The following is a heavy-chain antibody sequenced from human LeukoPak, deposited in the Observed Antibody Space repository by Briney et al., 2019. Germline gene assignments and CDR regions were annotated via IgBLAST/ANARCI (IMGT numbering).Heavy chain of an antibody. V-gene: IGHV1-8*01. D-gene: IGHD3-10*01. Sequence: GASVKVSCKASGYTFTSYDINWVRQATGQGLEWMGWMNPNSGNTGYAQKLQGRVTMTTDTSTSTAYMELRSLRSDDTAVYYCARDVAYYYGSGSANHDYWGQGTLVTVSS. CDR1: GYTFTSYD. CDR3: ARDVAYYYGSGSANHDY. CDR2: MNPNSGNT. J-gene: IGHJ4*02.